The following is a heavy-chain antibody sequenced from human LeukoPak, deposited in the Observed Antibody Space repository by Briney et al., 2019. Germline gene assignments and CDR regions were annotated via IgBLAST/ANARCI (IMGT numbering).Heavy chain of an antibody. CDR3: ARRRSCSGGSCYEDFDY. J-gene: IGHJ4*02. Sequence: GESLKISCKGSGYSFTGYWVGWVRQMPGKGLEWTGIIYPGDFDIRYSPSFRGQVTISADKSISTAYLQWNSLKASDTAMYYCARRRSCSGGSCYEDFDYWGQGTLVTVSS. D-gene: IGHD2-15*01. CDR1: GYSFTGYW. CDR2: IYPGDFDI. V-gene: IGHV5-51*01.